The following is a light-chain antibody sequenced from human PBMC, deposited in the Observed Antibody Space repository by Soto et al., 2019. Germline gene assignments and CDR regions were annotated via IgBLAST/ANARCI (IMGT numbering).Light chain of an antibody. CDR1: QNLLHSSNKKNY. Sequence: DLVMTQFPDSLAVSLGERATINCKSSQNLLHSSNKKNYLAWFQQKPGQPPKKLIYWASTRESWVPDLFSGSGSGTDFTLTISSLQAEDVAVYYCQQYYSSPYRFGQGTKLEIK. CDR3: QQYYSSPYR. V-gene: IGKV4-1*01. CDR2: WAS. J-gene: IGKJ2*03.